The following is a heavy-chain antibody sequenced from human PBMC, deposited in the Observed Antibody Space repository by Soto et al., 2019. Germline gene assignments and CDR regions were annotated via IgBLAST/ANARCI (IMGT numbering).Heavy chain of an antibody. Sequence: EASVKVSCKASGYTFTSYYMHWVRQAPGQGLEWMGIINPSGGSTSYAQKFQGRVTMTRDTSTSTVYMELSSLRSEDTAVYYCVMVPPREDAFDIWGQGTMVTVSS. D-gene: IGHD3-10*01. CDR2: INPSGGST. J-gene: IGHJ3*02. CDR1: GYTFTSYY. CDR3: VMVPPREDAFDI. V-gene: IGHV1-46*01.